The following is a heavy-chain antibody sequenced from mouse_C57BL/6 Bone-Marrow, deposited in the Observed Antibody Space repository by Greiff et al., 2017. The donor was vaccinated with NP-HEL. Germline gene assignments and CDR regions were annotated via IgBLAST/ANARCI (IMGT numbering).Heavy chain of an antibody. J-gene: IGHJ3*01. D-gene: IGHD3-2*02. CDR1: GFTFSDYG. Sequence: EVHLVESGGGLVQPGGSLKLSCAASGFTFSDYGMAWVRQAPRKGPEWVAFISNLAYSIYYADTVTGRFTISRENAKNTLYLERSRLRSEDTAMYYCARPDSSGYVPFAYWGQGTLVTVSA. CDR2: ISNLAYSI. CDR3: ARPDSSGYVPFAY. V-gene: IGHV5-15*01.